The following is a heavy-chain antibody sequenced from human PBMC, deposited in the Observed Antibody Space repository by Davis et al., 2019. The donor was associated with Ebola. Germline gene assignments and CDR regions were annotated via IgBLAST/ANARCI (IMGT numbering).Heavy chain of an antibody. D-gene: IGHD1/OR15-1a*01. CDR3: VTENWYRFES. CDR1: GFTFSSYS. Sequence: GESLKISCAASGFTFSSYSMNWVRQAPGKGLEWVGLSRNKENRYSTEYAASVRGRFTISRDDSKESLYLQMNSLRIEDTAVYYCVTENWYRFESWGQGTLVTVSS. CDR2: SRNKENRYST. V-gene: IGHV3-72*01. J-gene: IGHJ4*02.